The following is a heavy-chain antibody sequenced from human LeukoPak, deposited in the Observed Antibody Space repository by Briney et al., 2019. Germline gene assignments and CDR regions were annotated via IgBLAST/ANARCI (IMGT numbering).Heavy chain of an antibody. CDR1: GASISSSSSY. CDR3: AELGITMIGGV. D-gene: IGHD3-10*02. Sequence: LSLTCTVSGASISSSSSYWGWIRQPPGKGLEWVSYISSSGSTIYYADSVKGRFTISRDNAKNSLYLQMNSLRAEDTAVYYCAELGITMIGGVWGKGTTVTISS. CDR2: ISSSGSTI. V-gene: IGHV3-11*04. J-gene: IGHJ6*04.